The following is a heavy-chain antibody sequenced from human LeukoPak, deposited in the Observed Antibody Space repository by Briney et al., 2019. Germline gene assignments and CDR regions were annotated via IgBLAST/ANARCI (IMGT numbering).Heavy chain of an antibody. D-gene: IGHD3-22*01. Sequence: GGCLRLSCAASGFTVSSYSMNWVRQAPGKGLEWVSSISSSSSYIYYADSVKGRFTISRDNAKNSLYLQMNSLRAEDTAVYYCARVRYDSSGYYDYWGQGTLVTVSS. V-gene: IGHV3-21*01. CDR3: ARVRYDSSGYYDY. J-gene: IGHJ4*02. CDR2: ISSSSSYI. CDR1: GFTVSSYS.